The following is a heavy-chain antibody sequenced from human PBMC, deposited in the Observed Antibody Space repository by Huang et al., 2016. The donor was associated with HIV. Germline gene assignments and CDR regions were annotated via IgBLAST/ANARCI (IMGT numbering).Heavy chain of an antibody. D-gene: IGHD1-26*01. CDR1: VFSFKSFN. CDR3: AKDRSGGSYYFDS. CDR2: ISYDGNNK. V-gene: IGHV3-30*18. J-gene: IGHJ4*02. Sequence: QVHLVESGGGVVQPGRSLRLSCAASVFSFKSFNMHWVGHAPGKGLEWVAGISYDGNNKYYPDSLRGRFAISRDKSKTALYLEMNSLRADDTAVYFCAKDRSGGSYYFDSWGRGTLVTVSS.